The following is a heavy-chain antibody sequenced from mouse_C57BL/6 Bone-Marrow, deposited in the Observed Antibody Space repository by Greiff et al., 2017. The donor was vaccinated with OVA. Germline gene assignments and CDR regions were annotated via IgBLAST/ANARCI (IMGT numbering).Heavy chain of an antibody. CDR3: TVGGGFAY. CDR1: GFTFSNYW. CDR2: IRLKSDNYAT. J-gene: IGHJ3*01. V-gene: IGHV6-3*01. Sequence: EVKVEESGGGLVQPGGSMKLSCVASGFTFSNYWMNWVRQSPEKGLEWVAQIRLKSDNYATHYAESVKGRFTISRDDSKSSVYLQMNNLRADDTGIYYGTVGGGFAYWGQGTLVTVSA.